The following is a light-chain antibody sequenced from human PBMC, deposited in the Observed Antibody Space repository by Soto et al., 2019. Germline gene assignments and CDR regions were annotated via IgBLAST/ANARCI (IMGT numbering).Light chain of an antibody. CDR3: QHYNSSPPIT. J-gene: IGKJ5*01. CDR1: QSVRSTS. V-gene: IGKV3-20*01. CDR2: GAS. Sequence: VLTQSAGTLSLTHGERATLSCRASQSVRSTSLVCYQQKRAQAPRLIIDGASSRATGIPDRFSGGVSGTDFTLTISRLEPEDFAVYYCQHYNSSPPITFGQGTRLEIK.